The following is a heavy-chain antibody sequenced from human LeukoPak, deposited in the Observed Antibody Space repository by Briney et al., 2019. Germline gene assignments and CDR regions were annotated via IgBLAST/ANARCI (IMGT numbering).Heavy chain of an antibody. CDR3: TRHQTNFYGSGAPFDP. Sequence: SETLSLTCSVSGGFITTTYYWSWIRQPPGGGLEWIAILYHSGNSNYNPSLKSRVTMSVDTSKNQFSLQLTSMTAADTAIYYCTRHQTNFYGSGAPFDPWGQGTLVTVSS. V-gene: IGHV4-39*01. D-gene: IGHD3-10*01. CDR1: GGFITTTYY. CDR2: LYHSGNS. J-gene: IGHJ5*02.